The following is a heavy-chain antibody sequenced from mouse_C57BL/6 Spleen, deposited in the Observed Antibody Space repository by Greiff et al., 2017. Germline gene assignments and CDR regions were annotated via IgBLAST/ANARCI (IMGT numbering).Heavy chain of an antibody. CDR2: IGPGSGST. V-gene: IGHV1-77*01. CDR1: GYTFTDYY. D-gene: IGHD2-3*01. CDR3: ARSLDGYYAYWYFDV. Sequence: QVQLQQSGAELVKPGASVKISCKASGYTFTDYYINWVKQRPGPGLAWIGKIGPGSGSTYYNEKFKGKATLTADKSSSTAYMQLSSLTSEDSAVYFCARSLDGYYAYWYFDVWGTGTTVTVSS. J-gene: IGHJ1*03.